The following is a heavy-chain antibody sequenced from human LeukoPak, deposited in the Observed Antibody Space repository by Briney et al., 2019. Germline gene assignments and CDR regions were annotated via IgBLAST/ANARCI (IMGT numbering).Heavy chain of an antibody. CDR2: MNPNSGNT. CDR3: ARGQASGWYVRGYYYYGMDV. CDR1: EHPLTSYD. J-gene: IGHJ6*02. Sequence: VSCKAYEHPLTSYDSNWVRPATGKRNEWMGWMNPNSGNTGYAQKFQGRVTMTRNTSISTAYMELSSLRSEDTAVYYCARGQASGWYVRGYYYYGMDVWGQGTTVTVSS. V-gene: IGHV1-8*01. D-gene: IGHD6-19*01.